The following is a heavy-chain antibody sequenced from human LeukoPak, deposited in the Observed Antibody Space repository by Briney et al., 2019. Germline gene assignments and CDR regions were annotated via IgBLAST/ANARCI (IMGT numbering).Heavy chain of an antibody. Sequence: NAGGSPRFSCAASGFNFINARLAWVRQAPGQGLEWVGRIKSKSDGQTTDYAAPVKGRFTILRDDSKDTLYLQMNSLKSEDTAMYYCTTRLVGATNTKEDYWGQGTLVTVSS. D-gene: IGHD1-26*01. CDR1: GFNFINAR. V-gene: IGHV3-15*05. CDR2: IKSKSDGQTT. J-gene: IGHJ4*02. CDR3: TTRLVGATNTKEDY.